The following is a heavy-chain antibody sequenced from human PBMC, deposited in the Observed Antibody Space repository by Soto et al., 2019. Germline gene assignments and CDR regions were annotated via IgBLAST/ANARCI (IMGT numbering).Heavy chain of an antibody. CDR2: ISYDGSNK. CDR3: AKELDDYGGNPYYYGMDV. CDR1: GFTFSSYG. J-gene: IGHJ6*02. Sequence: GGSLRLSCAASGFTFSSYGMHWVRQAPGKGLEWVAVISYDGSNKYYADSVKGRFTISRDNSKNTLYLQMNSLRAEDTAVYYCAKELDDYGGNPYYYGMDVWGQGTTVTVSS. V-gene: IGHV3-30*18. D-gene: IGHD4-17*01.